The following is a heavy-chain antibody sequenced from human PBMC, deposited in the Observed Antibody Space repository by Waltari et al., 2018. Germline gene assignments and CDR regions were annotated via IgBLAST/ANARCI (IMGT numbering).Heavy chain of an antibody. Sequence: QLQLQESGPGLVKPSATLSLTCPVPGGSIRSSSYYWGWIRQPPGTGLEWIGSIYYSGSTYYNPSLKSRVTISVDTSKNQFSLKLSSVTAADTAVYYCARLEASVWAYYYGSGSPYPNWFDPWGQGTLVTVSS. J-gene: IGHJ5*02. CDR3: ARLEASVWAYYYGSGSPYPNWFDP. CDR1: GGSIRSSSYY. V-gene: IGHV4-39*01. D-gene: IGHD3-10*01. CDR2: IYYSGST.